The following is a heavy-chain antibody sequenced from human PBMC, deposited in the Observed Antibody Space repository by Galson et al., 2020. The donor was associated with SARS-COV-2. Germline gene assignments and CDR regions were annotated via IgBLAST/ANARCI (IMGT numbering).Heavy chain of an antibody. V-gene: IGHV2-70*01. CDR2: IDWDDDK. CDR1: GFSLSTSGMC. D-gene: IGHD3-9*01. Sequence: SGPTLVKPTQTLTLTCTFSGFSLSTSGMCVSWIRQPPGKALEWLALIDWDDDKYYSTSLKTRLTISKDTSKNQVVLTMTNMDPVDTATYYCARSPYYDILTGYYNGIYFDYWGQGTLVTVSS. J-gene: IGHJ4*02. CDR3: ARSPYYDILTGYYNGIYFDY.